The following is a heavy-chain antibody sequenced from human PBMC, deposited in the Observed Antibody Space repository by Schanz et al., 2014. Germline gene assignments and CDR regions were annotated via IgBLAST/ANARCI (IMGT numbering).Heavy chain of an antibody. CDR2: INTGKGDA. V-gene: IGHV1-3*04. CDR1: EYSFTSYS. Sequence: QVHLVQSGAEVKRPGASVKVSCKASEYSFTSYSMHWVRQAPGQRLEWMGWINTGKGDAKYSQNFQVAVSIPRDPSASSVYMDLSSLTSEDAAVYYCARSAGLDFCSSYYARFDYWGQGTLVTVSS. J-gene: IGHJ4*02. CDR3: ARSAGLDFCSSYYARFDY. D-gene: IGHD3-3*01.